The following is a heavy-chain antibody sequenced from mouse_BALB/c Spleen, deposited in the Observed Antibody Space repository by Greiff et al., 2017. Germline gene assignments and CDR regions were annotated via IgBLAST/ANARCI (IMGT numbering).Heavy chain of an antibody. D-gene: IGHD1-1*01. V-gene: IGHV5-9*04. J-gene: IGHJ4*01. CDR2: ISRGGGYT. CDR3: AGGEAGVAKVYYYAMDY. Sequence: EVKLVQSGGGLVKPGGSLKLSCAASGFTFSSYAMSWVRQTPEKRLEWVATISRGGGYTYYTDSMKGRDTISRDNAKNTQYLQMSSLRSEDTAMYYCAGGEAGVAKVYYYAMDYWGQGTSVTVSS. CDR1: GFTFSSYA.